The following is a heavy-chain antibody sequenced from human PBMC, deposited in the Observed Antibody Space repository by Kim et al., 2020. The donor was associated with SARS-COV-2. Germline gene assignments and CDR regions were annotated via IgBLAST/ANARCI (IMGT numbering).Heavy chain of an antibody. D-gene: IGHD3-10*01. V-gene: IGHV3-30*18. CDR2: ISYDGSNK. J-gene: IGHJ4*02. CDR1: GFTFSSYG. CDR3: AKDSGGAPVSY. Sequence: GGSLRLSCAASGFTFSSYGMHWVRQAPGKGLEWVAVISYDGSNKYYADSVKGRFTISRDNSKNTLYLQMNSPRAEDTAVYYCAKDSGGAPVSYWGQGTLVTVSS.